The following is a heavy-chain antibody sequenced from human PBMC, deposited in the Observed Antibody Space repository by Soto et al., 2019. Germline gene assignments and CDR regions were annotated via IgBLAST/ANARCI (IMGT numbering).Heavy chain of an antibody. Sequence: EVQLLESGGGLVQPGGSPRLSCAASGFTFSNYAMSWVRQAPGEGLEWVSAISGSGGSTYYADSVKGRFPISRDNSKNTLYLQMNSLRADDSAVYYCANEARVHYYDSGSASYWGQPTRVTAPS. J-gene: IGHJ4*02. V-gene: IGHV3-23*01. CDR3: ANEARVHYYDSGSASY. CDR2: ISGSGGST. CDR1: GFTFSNYA. D-gene: IGHD3-10*01.